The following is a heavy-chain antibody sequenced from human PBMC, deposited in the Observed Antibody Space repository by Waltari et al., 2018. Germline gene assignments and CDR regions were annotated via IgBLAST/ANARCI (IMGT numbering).Heavy chain of an antibody. V-gene: IGHV1-2*02. CDR1: GYTFTAYL. Sequence: QVQLVQSGAEVRKPGASVRVPCQTSGYTFTAYLLHWVRQAPGHGLEWMGGINPNSGGTNYAQKFQGRVTITRDTSISTAYVELSRLTSDDTAVYYCARELEGGYFDYWGQGTLVTVSS. CDR2: INPNSGGT. CDR3: ARELEGGYFDY. J-gene: IGHJ4*02. D-gene: IGHD3-16*01.